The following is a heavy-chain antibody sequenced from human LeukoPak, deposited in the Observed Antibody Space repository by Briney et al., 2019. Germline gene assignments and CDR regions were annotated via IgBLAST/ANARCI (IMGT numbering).Heavy chain of an antibody. D-gene: IGHD7-27*01. CDR1: EFAFSNYW. CDR2: IKEDGTEK. Sequence: PGESLRLSCAASEFAFSNYWMSSVRRAPGRGLEWVANIKEDGTEKNYVGSVKGRFTISRDKAKNSLYLQMNSLRDEDTDVYYCTTWGPWSHFDYWGQGTLVTVSS. J-gene: IGHJ4*02. V-gene: IGHV3-7*02. CDR3: TTWGPWSHFDY.